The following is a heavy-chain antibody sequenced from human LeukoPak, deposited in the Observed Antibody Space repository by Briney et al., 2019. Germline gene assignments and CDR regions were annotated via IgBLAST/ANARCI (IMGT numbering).Heavy chain of an antibody. J-gene: IGHJ5*02. CDR1: GFSFSTYW. CDR2: INTDGSST. CDR3: ARESGIAAVLDL. V-gene: IGHV3-74*01. Sequence: PGGSLRLSCVASGFSFSTYWMSWVRQAPGKGLVWVSRINTDGSSTSYADSVKGRFTISRDNAKNTLYLQMNSLRAEDTAVYYCARESGIAAVLDLWGQGTLVTVSS. D-gene: IGHD6-13*01.